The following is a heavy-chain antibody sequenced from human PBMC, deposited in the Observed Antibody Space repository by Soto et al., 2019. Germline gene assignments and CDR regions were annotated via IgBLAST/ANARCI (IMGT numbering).Heavy chain of an antibody. D-gene: IGHD2-21*02. V-gene: IGHV3-7*01. CDR1: GFTLSSYW. Sequence: PGGSLRLSCEASGFTLSSYWMSWIRQAPGKGLEWVANTRQDGGQSYLVDSVQGRFTISRDNAKNSVYLQMNSLRAEDTAVYYCVRERGLSSFYGMDVWGQGTTVTVSS. CDR2: TRQDGGQS. J-gene: IGHJ6*02. CDR3: VRERGLSSFYGMDV.